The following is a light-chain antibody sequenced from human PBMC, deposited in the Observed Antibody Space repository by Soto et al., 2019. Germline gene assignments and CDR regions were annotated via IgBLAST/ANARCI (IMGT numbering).Light chain of an antibody. V-gene: IGLV2-14*01. CDR1: SSDVGGYQY. J-gene: IGLJ2*01. CDR3: CSYTLRSTLV. CDR2: EVS. Sequence: QSVLTQPASVSGSPGQSITISCTGTSSDVGGYQYVSWYQQYPGKAPKLVIYEVSNRPSGVSIRFPGSKSGDTASLTISGLQAEDEADYYCCSYTLRSTLVFGGGTKLTVL.